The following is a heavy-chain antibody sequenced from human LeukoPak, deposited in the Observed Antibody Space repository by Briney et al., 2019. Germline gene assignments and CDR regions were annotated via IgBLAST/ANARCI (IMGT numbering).Heavy chain of an antibody. CDR2: IYPGDSDT. V-gene: IGHV5-51*01. CDR1: GYSFTTYW. J-gene: IGHJ4*02. CDR3: ARPGQLGEYTPYYFDF. D-gene: IGHD3-16*01. Sequence: GESLKISCKGSGYSFTTYWIGWVRQMPGKGLEWMGIIYPGDSDTRYSPSFQGQVTISADKSISTAYLQWSSLKASDTAMYYCARPGQLGEYTPYYFDFWGQGTLVTVSS.